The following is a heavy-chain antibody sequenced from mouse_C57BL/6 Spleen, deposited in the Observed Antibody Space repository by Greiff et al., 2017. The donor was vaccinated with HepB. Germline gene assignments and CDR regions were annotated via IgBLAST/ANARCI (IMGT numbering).Heavy chain of an antibody. CDR1: GYTFTSYG. CDR2: IYPRSGNT. D-gene: IGHD2-5*01. CDR3: ARRYSNLYYYAMDY. V-gene: IGHV1-81*01. J-gene: IGHJ4*01. Sequence: VQLQQSGAELARPGASVKLSCKASGYTFTSYGISWVKQRTGQGLEWIGEIYPRSGNTYYKEKFKGKATLTADKSSSTAYMDLRSLTSEDSAVYFWARRYSNLYYYAMDYWGQGTSVTVSS.